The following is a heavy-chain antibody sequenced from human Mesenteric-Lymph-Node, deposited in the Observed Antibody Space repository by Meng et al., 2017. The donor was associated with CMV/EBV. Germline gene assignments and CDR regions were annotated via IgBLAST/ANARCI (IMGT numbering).Heavy chain of an antibody. CDR3: ARDSPDYYGDYNYYY. CDR1: GFTFSSYA. V-gene: IGHV3-30-3*01. CDR2: ISYDGSNK. Sequence: GGSLRLSCAASGFTFSSYAMHWVRQAPGKGLEWVAVISYDGSNKYYADSVKGRFTISRDNSKNTLYLQMNSLRAEDTAVYYCARDSPDYYGDYNYYYWGQGTLVTVSS. J-gene: IGHJ4*02. D-gene: IGHD4-17*01.